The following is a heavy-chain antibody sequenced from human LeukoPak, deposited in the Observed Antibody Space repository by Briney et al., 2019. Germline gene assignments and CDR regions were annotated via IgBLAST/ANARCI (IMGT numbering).Heavy chain of an antibody. CDR1: GGTFSSYA. V-gene: IGHV1-69*13. CDR2: IIPIFGTA. J-gene: IGHJ6*02. Sequence: ASVKVSCKASGGTFSSYAISWVRQAPGQGLEWMGGIIPIFGTANYAQKFQGRVTITADESTSTAYMELSSLRSEDTAVYYCARDSRYDFWSGYSSPTRGGYYYYSMDAWGQGPRSPSP. CDR3: ARDSRYDFWSGYSSPTRGGYYYYSMDA. D-gene: IGHD3-3*01.